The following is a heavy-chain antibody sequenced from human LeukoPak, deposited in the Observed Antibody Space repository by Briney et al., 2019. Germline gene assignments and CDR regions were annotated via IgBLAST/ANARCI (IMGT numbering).Heavy chain of an antibody. CDR1: GFTFSSYA. CDR3: AIGPIFGVVMSFDY. J-gene: IGHJ4*02. V-gene: IGHV3-30*04. Sequence: GGSLRLSCAASGFTFSSYAMSWVRQAPGKGLEWVAVISYDGSNKYYADSVKGRFTISRDNSKNTLYLQMNSLRAEDTAVYYCAIGPIFGVVMSFDYWGQGTLVTVSS. D-gene: IGHD3-3*01. CDR2: ISYDGSNK.